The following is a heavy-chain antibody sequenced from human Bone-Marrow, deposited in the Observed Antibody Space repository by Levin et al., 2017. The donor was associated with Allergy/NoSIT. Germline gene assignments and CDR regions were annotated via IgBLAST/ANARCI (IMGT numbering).Heavy chain of an antibody. D-gene: IGHD5/OR15-5a*01. V-gene: IGHV3-7*01. Sequence: GESLKISCAASGFTFSSYWMSWVRQAPGKGLEWVANIKQDGSEKYYVDSVKGRFTISRDNAKNSLYLQMNSLRAEDTAVYYCARVARHRSTWNYWGQGTLVTVSS. CDR2: IKQDGSEK. CDR3: ARVARHRSTWNY. J-gene: IGHJ4*02. CDR1: GFTFSSYW.